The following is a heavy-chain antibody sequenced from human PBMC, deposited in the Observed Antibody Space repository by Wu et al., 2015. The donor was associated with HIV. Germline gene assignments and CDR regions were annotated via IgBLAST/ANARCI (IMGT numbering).Heavy chain of an antibody. Sequence: QVQLVQSGAEVKKPGSSVKVSCKTSGGTFSNYVFSWVRQAPGQGPEWMGGIIPLFSTTNYAQKFQGRVTITADESTSTAYMELSSLRSEDTAVYYCVSGWNLVRGYYYGMDVWGQGP. V-gene: IGHV1-69*12. CDR3: VSGWNLVRGYYYGMDV. J-gene: IGHJ6*02. CDR1: GGTFSNYV. D-gene: IGHD3-10*01. CDR2: IIPLFSTT.